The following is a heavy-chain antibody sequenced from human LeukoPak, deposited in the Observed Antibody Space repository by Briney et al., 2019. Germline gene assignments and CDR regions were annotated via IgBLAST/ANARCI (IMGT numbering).Heavy chain of an antibody. Sequence: SETLSLTCAVYGGSFSGYYWSWIRQPPGKGLEWIGEINHSGSTNYNPSLKSRVTISVDTSKNQFSLKLSSVTAADTAVYYCARSGGDGSSGYKPEIDYWGQGTLVTVSS. D-gene: IGHD3-22*01. CDR2: INHSGST. V-gene: IGHV4-34*01. J-gene: IGHJ4*02. CDR3: ARSGGDGSSGYKPEIDY. CDR1: GGSFSGYY.